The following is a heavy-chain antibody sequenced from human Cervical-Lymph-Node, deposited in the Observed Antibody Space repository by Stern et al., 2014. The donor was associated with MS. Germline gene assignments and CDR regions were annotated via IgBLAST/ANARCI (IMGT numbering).Heavy chain of an antibody. CDR1: GGSITSGDDY. V-gene: IGHV4-30-4*01. J-gene: IGHJ4*02. CDR3: ARASGQYCSSTNCYFDY. CDR2: IYYSGSR. D-gene: IGHD2-2*01. Sequence: QVQLQESGPGLVKPSQTLSLTCTVSGGSITSGDDYWNWIRQPPGKGLEWIGHIYYSGSRYYNQSLESRVTISEETSEHPYKKQFSLRLSSVTAADTAVYYCARASGQYCSSTNCYFDYWGQGTLVTVSS.